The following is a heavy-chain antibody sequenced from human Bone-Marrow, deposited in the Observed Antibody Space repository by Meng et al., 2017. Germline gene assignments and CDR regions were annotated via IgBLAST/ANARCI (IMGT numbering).Heavy chain of an antibody. V-gene: IGHV1-8*03. CDR3: ARAQQLRYFDWLSLHTPIAEYYYYYYGMDV. J-gene: IGHJ6*02. CDR1: GYTFTSYD. D-gene: IGHD3-9*01. Sequence: ASVKVSCKASGYTFTSYDINWVRQATGQGLEWMGWMNPNSGNTGYAQKFQGRVTITRNTSISTAYMELSSLRSEDTAMYYCARAQQLRYFDWLSLHTPIAEYYYYYYGMDVWGQGTTVTVSS. CDR2: MNPNSGNT.